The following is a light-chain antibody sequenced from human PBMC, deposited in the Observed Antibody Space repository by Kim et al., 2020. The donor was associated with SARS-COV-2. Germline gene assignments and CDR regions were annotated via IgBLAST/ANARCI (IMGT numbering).Light chain of an antibody. V-gene: IGLV3-1*01. CDR3: QAWDSGITYV. J-gene: IGLJ1*01. CDR2: QDT. Sequence: GSPGQPASITCSGDKLGDKYVCWYQQKPGQSPVLVIYQDTKRPSGIPGRFSGSKSGNTATLTIGGTQAMDESDYYCQAWDSGITYVFGTGTKVTVL. CDR1: KLGDKY.